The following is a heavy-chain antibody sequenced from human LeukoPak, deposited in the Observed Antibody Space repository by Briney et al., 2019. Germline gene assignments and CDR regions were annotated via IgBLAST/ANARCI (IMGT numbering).Heavy chain of an antibody. Sequence: ASVKVSCKASGYTFTSYGISWVRQAPGQGLEWMGWISTYNGNTNYVKKFQGRVAMTTDTSTSTAYMELRSLRSDDTAVYYCARRDREGEPFDYWGQGTLVTVSS. CDR1: GYTFTSYG. CDR3: ARRDREGEPFDY. CDR2: ISTYNGNT. D-gene: IGHD3-16*01. J-gene: IGHJ4*02. V-gene: IGHV1-18*01.